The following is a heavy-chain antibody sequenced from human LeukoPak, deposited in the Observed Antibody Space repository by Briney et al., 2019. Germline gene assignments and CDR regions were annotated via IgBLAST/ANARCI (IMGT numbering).Heavy chain of an antibody. D-gene: IGHD2-15*01. CDR3: ARDSNVVVVAATPHSNFDY. V-gene: IGHV3-33*01. CDR1: GFXFSSYG. J-gene: IGHJ4*02. CDR2: XXXXXSNK. Sequence: GGSLRLSCAASGFXFSSYGXHWVRQAXXXXXEXXXVXXXXXSNKYYADSVKGRFTISRDNSKNTLYLQMNSLRAEDTAVYYCARDSNVVVVAATPHSNFDYWGQGTLVTASS.